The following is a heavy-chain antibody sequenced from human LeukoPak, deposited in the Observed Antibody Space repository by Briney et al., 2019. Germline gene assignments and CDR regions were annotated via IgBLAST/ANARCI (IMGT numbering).Heavy chain of an antibody. D-gene: IGHD3-10*01. J-gene: IGHJ4*02. Sequence: PSETLSLTCTVSGGSISSSSYYWGWIRQPPGKGLEWIGTIHYRGNTYYNPSLKSRVAISVDTSKNQFSLKLSSVTAADTAVYYCARDGYYYGSGSYYNPNDYWGQGTLVTVSS. CDR1: GGSISSSSYY. V-gene: IGHV4-39*07. CDR2: IHYRGNT. CDR3: ARDGYYYGSGSYYNPNDY.